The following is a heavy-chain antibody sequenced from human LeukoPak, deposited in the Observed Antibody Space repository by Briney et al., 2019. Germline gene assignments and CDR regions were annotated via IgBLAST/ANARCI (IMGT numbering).Heavy chain of an antibody. D-gene: IGHD2-2*02. V-gene: IGHV3-30-3*01. Sequence: PGRSLRLSCAASGFTFSSYAMHWVRQAPGKGLEWVAVISYDGSNKYYADSVKGRFTISRDNSKNTLYLQTNSLRAEDTAVYYCARGPQVVPAAISGYFDYWGQGTLVTVSS. CDR3: ARGPQVVPAAISGYFDY. CDR1: GFTFSSYA. J-gene: IGHJ4*02. CDR2: ISYDGSNK.